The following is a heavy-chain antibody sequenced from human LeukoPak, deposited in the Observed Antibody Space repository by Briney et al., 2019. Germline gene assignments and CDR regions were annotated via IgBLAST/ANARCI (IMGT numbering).Heavy chain of an antibody. Sequence: GASVTVSCKASGYTFTSYGISWVRQAPGQGLEWMGWISAYNGNTNYAQTLQGRVIMTTDPSTSTAYMELRSLRSDDTAVYYCAISDYGDKIYSCGQGTLVTVSS. CDR1: GYTFTSYG. J-gene: IGHJ4*02. CDR3: AISDYGDKIYS. V-gene: IGHV1-18*01. D-gene: IGHD4-23*01. CDR2: ISAYNGNT.